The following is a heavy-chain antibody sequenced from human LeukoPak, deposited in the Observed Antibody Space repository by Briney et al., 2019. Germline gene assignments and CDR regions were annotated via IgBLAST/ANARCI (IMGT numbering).Heavy chain of an antibody. V-gene: IGHV2-5*02. CDR1: GFSLSTSGVG. Sequence: SGPTLVKPTQTLTLTCTFSGFSLSTSGVGVGWIRQPPGKALEWLALIYWDDDKRYSPSLKSRITITKDTSKNQVVLTMTNMDPVDTATYYCAHRRVAVAGYYFDYWGQGTLVTVSS. CDR3: AHRRVAVAGYYFDY. J-gene: IGHJ4*02. D-gene: IGHD6-19*01. CDR2: IYWDDDK.